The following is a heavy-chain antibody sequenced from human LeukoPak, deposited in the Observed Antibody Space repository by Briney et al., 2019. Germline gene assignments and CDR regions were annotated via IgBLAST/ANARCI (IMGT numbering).Heavy chain of an antibody. CDR3: ARERDGRFFDY. D-gene: IGHD5-24*01. CDR1: GFTFSSYS. J-gene: IGHJ4*03. Sequence: GGSLRLSCAASGFTFSSYSMNWVRQAPGKGLEWVSSISSSSSYIYYADSVKGRFTISRDNAKNSLYLQMNSLRAEDTAVYYCARERDGRFFDYWGQGTTVTVSS. CDR2: ISSSSSYI. V-gene: IGHV3-21*01.